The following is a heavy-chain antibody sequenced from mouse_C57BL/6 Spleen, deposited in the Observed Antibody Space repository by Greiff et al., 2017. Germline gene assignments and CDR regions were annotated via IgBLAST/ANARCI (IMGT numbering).Heavy chain of an antibody. V-gene: IGHV1-80*01. CDR3: ASEGWLLPWFAY. J-gene: IGHJ3*01. D-gene: IGHD2-3*01. CDR1: GYAFSSYW. Sequence: VQLQQSGAELVKPGASVKISCKASGYAFSSYWMNWVKQRPGKGLEWIGQIYPGDGDTNYNGKFKGKATLTADKSSSTAYMQLSSLTSEDSAVYFCASEGWLLPWFAYWGQGTLVTVSA. CDR2: IYPGDGDT.